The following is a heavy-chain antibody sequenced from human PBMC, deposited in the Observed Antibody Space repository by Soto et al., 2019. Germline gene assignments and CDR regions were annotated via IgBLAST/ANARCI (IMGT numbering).Heavy chain of an antibody. CDR2: ISGSGGST. J-gene: IGHJ4*02. CDR3: AKEFIVATLIAVAGTGVFDY. CDR1: GVTFSSYA. V-gene: IGHV3-23*01. D-gene: IGHD6-19*01. Sequence: TGGSLRLSCAASGVTFSSYAMSWVRQAPGKGLEWVSAISGSGGSTYYADSVKGRFTISRDNSKNTLYLQMNSLRAEDTAVYYCAKEFIVATLIAVAGTGVFDYWGQGTLVTVSS.